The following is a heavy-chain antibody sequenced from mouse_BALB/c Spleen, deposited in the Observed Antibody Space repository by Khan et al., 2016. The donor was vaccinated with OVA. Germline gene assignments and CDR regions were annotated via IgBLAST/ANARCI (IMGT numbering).Heavy chain of an antibody. CDR1: GFTFSTYG. D-gene: IGHD1-1*01. CDR2: VSTGGGYT. Sequence: EVQLQESGGDLVKPGGSLKLSCAASGFTFSTYGMSWVRQTPDKRLEWVATVSTGGGYTYYPDSVKGRFTISRDNAKNTLYLQMSGLKSEDTAIFYWTRLAYYYDSEGFAYWGQGTLVTVSA. CDR3: TRLAYYYDSEGFAY. J-gene: IGHJ3*01. V-gene: IGHV5-6*01.